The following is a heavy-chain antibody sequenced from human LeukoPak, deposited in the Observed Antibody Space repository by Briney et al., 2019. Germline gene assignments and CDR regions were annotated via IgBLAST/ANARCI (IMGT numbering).Heavy chain of an antibody. CDR2: INHSGST. CDR3: VRGAYYYYYMDV. CDR1: GGSFSGYY. J-gene: IGHJ6*03. Sequence: SETLSLTCAVYGGSFSGYYWSWIRQPPGKGLEWIGEINHSGSTNYNPSLKSRVTISVDTSKNQFSLKLSSVTAADTAVYYSVRGAYYYYYMDVWGKGTTVTISS. D-gene: IGHD3-10*01. V-gene: IGHV4-34*01.